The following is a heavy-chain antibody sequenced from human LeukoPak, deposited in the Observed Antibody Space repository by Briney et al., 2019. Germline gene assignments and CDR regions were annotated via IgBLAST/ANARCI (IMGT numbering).Heavy chain of an antibody. CDR1: GFTFSSYG. J-gene: IGHJ5*02. CDR2: ISYDGSNK. D-gene: IGHD5-18*01. CDR3: ARGYMAHDA. V-gene: IGHV3-30*03. Sequence: GGSLRLSCAASGFTFSSYGMHWVRQAPGKGLEWVAVISYDGSNKYYADSVKGRFTISRDNSKNTVYLQMSSLRAEDTAVFFCARGYMAHDAWGQGTLVTVSS.